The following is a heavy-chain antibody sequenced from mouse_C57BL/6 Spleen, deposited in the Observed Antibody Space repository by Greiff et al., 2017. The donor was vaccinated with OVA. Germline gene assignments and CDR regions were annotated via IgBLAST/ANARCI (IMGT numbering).Heavy chain of an antibody. CDR3: ARGGSFYYDYDGAYFDY. CDR1: GYSITSGYY. CDR2: ISYDGSN. Sequence: EVQLQESGPGLVKPSQSLSLTCSVTGYSITSGYYWNWIRQFPGNKLEWMGYISYDGSNNYNPSLKNRISITRDTSKNQFFLKLNSVTTEDTATYYCARGGSFYYDYDGAYFDYWGQGTTLTVSS. J-gene: IGHJ2*01. V-gene: IGHV3-6*01. D-gene: IGHD2-4*01.